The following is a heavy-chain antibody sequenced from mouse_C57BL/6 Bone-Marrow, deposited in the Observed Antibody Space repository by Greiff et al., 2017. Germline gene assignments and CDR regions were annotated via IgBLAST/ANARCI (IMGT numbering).Heavy chain of an antibody. CDR3: ARDYGSSYWYFDV. D-gene: IGHD1-1*01. CDR1: GYTFTSYD. V-gene: IGHV1-85*01. CDR2: IYPRDGST. Sequence: VQLQESGPELVKPGASVKLSCKASGYTFTSYDINWVKQRPGQGPEWIGWIYPRDGSTKYNEKFKGKATLTVDTSSSTAYMERHSLTSEDSAVYFCARDYGSSYWYFDVWGTGTTVTVSS. J-gene: IGHJ1*03.